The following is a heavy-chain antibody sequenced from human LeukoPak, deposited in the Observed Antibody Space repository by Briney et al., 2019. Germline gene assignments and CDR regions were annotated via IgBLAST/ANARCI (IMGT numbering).Heavy chain of an antibody. V-gene: IGHV3-9*01. D-gene: IGHD6-19*01. J-gene: IGHJ4*02. CDR1: GFIFNNYA. Sequence: PGRSLRLSCAGSGFIFNNYAMHWVRQPPGKGLEWVSGISWNSGTIDYADSVRGRFTISRDNAKNSLYLQMNSLRAEDTALYYCAKASAAIIAVAGTIIEYYFDYWGQGTLVTVSS. CDR3: AKASAAIIAVAGTIIEYYFDY. CDR2: ISWNSGTI.